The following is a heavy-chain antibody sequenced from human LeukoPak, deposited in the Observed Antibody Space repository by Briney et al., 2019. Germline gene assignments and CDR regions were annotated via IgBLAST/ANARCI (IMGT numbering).Heavy chain of an antibody. J-gene: IGHJ6*02. V-gene: IGHV3-23*01. CDR1: GFTFSSYA. CDR3: AKDYDYGEIYYYYYGMDV. Sequence: QSGGSLRLSCAASGFTFSSYAMSWVRQAPGKGLEWVSAISGSGGSTYYADSVKGRFTISRDNSKNTLYLQMNSLRAEDTAVYYCAKDYDYGEIYYYYYGMDVWGQGPTVTVPS. D-gene: IGHD4-17*01. CDR2: ISGSGGST.